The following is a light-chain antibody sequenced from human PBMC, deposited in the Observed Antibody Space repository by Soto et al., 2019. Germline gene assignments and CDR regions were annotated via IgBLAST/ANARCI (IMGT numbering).Light chain of an antibody. J-gene: IGKJ2*01. V-gene: IGKV3-11*01. CDR1: QSVRS. Sequence: EIVLTQSPATLSLSPGERATLSCRASQSVRSLAWYQQKPGQAPRLLIFDASSSATGIPARFSGSGSGTDFTLTISSLEPEDFAVYYCQERSNWPRYTFGQGTKLEIK. CDR3: QERSNWPRYT. CDR2: DAS.